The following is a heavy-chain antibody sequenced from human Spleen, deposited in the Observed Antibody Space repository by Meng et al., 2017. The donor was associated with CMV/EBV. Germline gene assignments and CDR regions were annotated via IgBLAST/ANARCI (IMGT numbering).Heavy chain of an antibody. J-gene: IGHJ4*02. V-gene: IGHV3-30*02. CDR3: ARERSGYGLDY. Sequence: GESLKISCAASGFTFSDYYMSWIRQAPGKGLEWVAFIRYDGSNKYYADSVKGRFTISRDSSKNTLYLQMNSLRAEDTAVYYCARERSGYGLDYWGQGALVTVSS. CDR2: IRYDGSNK. CDR1: GFTFSDYY. D-gene: IGHD5-18*01.